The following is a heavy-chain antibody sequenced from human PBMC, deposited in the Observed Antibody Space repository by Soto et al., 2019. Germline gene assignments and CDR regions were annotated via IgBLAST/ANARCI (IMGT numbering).Heavy chain of an antibody. CDR1: GGTFSSYA. Sequence: SVKVSCKASGGTFSSYAISWVRQAPGQGLEWMGGIIPIFGTANYAQKFQGRVTITADESTSTAYMELSSLRSEDTAVYYCARQDVLRYFEWPRYGMDVWGQGTTVTVSS. CDR2: IIPIFGTA. D-gene: IGHD3-9*01. V-gene: IGHV1-69*13. CDR3: ARQDVLRYFEWPRYGMDV. J-gene: IGHJ6*02.